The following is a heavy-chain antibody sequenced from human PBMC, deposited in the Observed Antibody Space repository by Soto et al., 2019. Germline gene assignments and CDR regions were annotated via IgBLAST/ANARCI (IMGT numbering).Heavy chain of an antibody. D-gene: IGHD5-12*01. CDR1: GFTFSNAW. V-gene: IGHV3-15*01. J-gene: IGHJ6*03. CDR3: TTGLPDDSGYDFNYYDYMDV. CDR2: IKSKTDGGTT. Sequence: EVQLVESGGGLVKPGGSLRLSCAASGFTFSNAWMSWVRQAPGKGLEWVGRIKSKTDGGTTDYAAPVKGRFTISRDESKNTLYLQMNSLKTEDTAVDYCTTGLPDDSGYDFNYYDYMDVWGKGTTVTVSS.